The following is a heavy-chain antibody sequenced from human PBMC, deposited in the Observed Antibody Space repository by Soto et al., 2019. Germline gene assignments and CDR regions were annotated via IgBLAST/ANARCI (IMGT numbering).Heavy chain of an antibody. CDR3: ARDLFENVVVPAATGD. J-gene: IGHJ4*02. V-gene: IGHV3-21*06. Sequence: GGSLRLSCAASGFSFTHYTMNWVRQAPGQGLEWVSAISSSGVYIYYADSVQGRFTISRDNARNSLYLQMNSLRAEDTAVYYCARDLFENVVVPAATGDWGQGTLVTVSS. CDR1: GFSFTHYT. D-gene: IGHD2-2*01. CDR2: ISSSGVYI.